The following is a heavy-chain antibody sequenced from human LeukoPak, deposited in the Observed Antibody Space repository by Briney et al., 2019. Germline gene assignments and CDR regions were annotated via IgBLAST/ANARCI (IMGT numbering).Heavy chain of an antibody. D-gene: IGHD3-3*01. V-gene: IGHV1-18*01. CDR2: ISAYNGNT. CDR1: AYSFTSYG. Sequence: ASVKVSCKASAYSFTSYGITWVRQAPGQGLEWMGWISAYNGNTNYAQKLQGRVTMTTDTSTSTAYMELRSLRSDDTAVYYCAGDYDFWSGYEPGNWFDPWGQGTLVTVSS. J-gene: IGHJ5*02. CDR3: AGDYDFWSGYEPGNWFDP.